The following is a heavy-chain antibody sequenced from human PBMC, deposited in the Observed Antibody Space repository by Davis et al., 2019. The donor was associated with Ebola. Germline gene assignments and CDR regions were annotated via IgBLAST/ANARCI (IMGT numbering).Heavy chain of an antibody. CDR3: ARERPYYDFWSGYYTMPAFDI. Sequence: PGGSLRLSCAASGFTFDDYGMSWVRQAPGKGLEWVSGINWNGGSTGYADCVKGRFTISRDNAKNSLYLQMNSLRAEDTAVYYCARERPYYDFWSGYYTMPAFDIWGQGTMVTVSS. V-gene: IGHV3-20*04. J-gene: IGHJ3*02. CDR1: GFTFDDYG. D-gene: IGHD3-3*01. CDR2: INWNGGST.